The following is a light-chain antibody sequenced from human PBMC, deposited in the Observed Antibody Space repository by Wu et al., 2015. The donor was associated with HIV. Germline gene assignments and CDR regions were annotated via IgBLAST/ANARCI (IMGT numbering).Light chain of an antibody. Sequence: AIQLTQSPSSLSASVGDRVTITCRASQGINSALAWYQQKPGKTPELLIYDASTLQRGVPSRFSGSESGTDFTLTITSLQPEDFATYYCQQLNSYPLTFGRGTKVEIK. CDR3: QQLNSYPLT. J-gene: IGKJ4*01. V-gene: IGKV1-13*02. CDR2: DAS. CDR1: QGINSA.